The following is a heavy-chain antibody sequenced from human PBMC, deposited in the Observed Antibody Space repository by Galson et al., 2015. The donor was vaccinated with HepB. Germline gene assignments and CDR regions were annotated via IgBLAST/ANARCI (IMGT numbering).Heavy chain of an antibody. D-gene: IGHD2-2*01. Sequence: SVKVSCKASDYTFTNFGISWVRQAPGQGLEWMGWVSAYNGNTNYAQNLQGRVTMTTDTSTSTAYMVLRSLRSDDTAVYYCARARYSTSPPDYWGQGTLVTVSS. J-gene: IGHJ4*02. CDR3: ARARYSTSPPDY. CDR1: DYTFTNFG. V-gene: IGHV1-18*04. CDR2: VSAYNGNT.